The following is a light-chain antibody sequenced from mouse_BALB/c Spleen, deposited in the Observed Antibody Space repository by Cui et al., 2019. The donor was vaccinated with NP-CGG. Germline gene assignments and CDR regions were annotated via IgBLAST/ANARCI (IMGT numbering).Light chain of an antibody. CDR1: TGAVTTSNY. Sequence: AFVTQESALTTSPGETVTLTCRSSTGAVTTSNYANWVQEKSDHLFTGLIGGTNNRVPGVPARFSGSLIGDKAALTITGAQTEDETIYFCALWYSNHWVFGGGTKLTVL. V-gene: IGLV1*01. CDR3: ALWYSNHWV. CDR2: GTN. J-gene: IGLJ1*01.